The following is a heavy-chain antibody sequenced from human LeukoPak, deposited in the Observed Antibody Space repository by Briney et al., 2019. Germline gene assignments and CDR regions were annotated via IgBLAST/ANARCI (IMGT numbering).Heavy chain of an antibody. CDR3: ARDHGSGSYYNRWFDP. J-gene: IGHJ5*02. V-gene: IGHV1-18*01. CDR2: ISAYNGNT. D-gene: IGHD3-10*01. Sequence: ASVKVSCKASGYTFTSYGISWVRQAPGQGLEWMGWISAYNGNTNYAQKLQGRVTMTTDTSTSTAYMELRSLRSDDTAVYYCARDHGSGSYYNRWFDPWGQGTLVTVSS. CDR1: GYTFTSYG.